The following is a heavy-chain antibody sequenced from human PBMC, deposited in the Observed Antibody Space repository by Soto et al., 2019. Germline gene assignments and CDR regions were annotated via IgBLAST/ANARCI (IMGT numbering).Heavy chain of an antibody. J-gene: IGHJ4*02. V-gene: IGHV3-74*01. CDR2: INSDGSST. D-gene: IGHD6-19*01. Sequence: EVQLVESGGGLVQPGGSLRLSCAASGFTFSSYWMHWVRQAPGKGLVWVSRINSDGSSTGYADSVKGRFTISRDNAKNTLYLQMNSVRAEDTAVYYCARTGSRYSRGWFCGAGWSQGTLVTVSS. CDR1: GFTFSSYW. CDR3: ARTGSRYSRGWFCGAG.